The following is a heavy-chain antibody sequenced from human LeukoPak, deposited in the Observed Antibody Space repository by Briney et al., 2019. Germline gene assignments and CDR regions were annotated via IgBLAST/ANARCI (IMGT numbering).Heavy chain of an antibody. CDR2: ISASGGST. Sequence: GGSLRLSCAASGFTFSSYAMSWVRQAPGKGLEWVSAISASGGSTYYADSVKGRFTISRDNSKKVLNLQMNNLRAEDTAVYYCAKDPQFFQYWGQGTLVAISS. CDR1: GFTFSSYA. J-gene: IGHJ1*01. V-gene: IGHV3-23*01. CDR3: AKDPQFFQY.